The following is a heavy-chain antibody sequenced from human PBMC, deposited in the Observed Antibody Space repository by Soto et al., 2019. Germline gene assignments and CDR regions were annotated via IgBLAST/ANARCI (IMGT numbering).Heavy chain of an antibody. Sequence: GASVKVSCKASGYTFTSYGISWVRQAPGQGLEWMGWISAYNGNTNYAQKLQGRVTMTTDTSTSIAYMELRSLRSDDTAVYYCARVFSYSSGWYPRAFDPWGQGTLVTVSS. CDR3: ARVFSYSSGWYPRAFDP. V-gene: IGHV1-18*01. CDR2: ISAYNGNT. J-gene: IGHJ5*02. D-gene: IGHD6-19*01. CDR1: GYTFTSYG.